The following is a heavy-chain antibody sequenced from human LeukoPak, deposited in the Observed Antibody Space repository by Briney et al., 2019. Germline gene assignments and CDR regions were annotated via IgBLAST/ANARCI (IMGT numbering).Heavy chain of an antibody. CDR3: AKAGARGNVNWFDS. V-gene: IGHV3-23*01. D-gene: IGHD1-1*01. Sequence: GGSLRLSCAASGFSFTSYAMNWARQAPGKGLEWVSAISGSGRSTYSADSVRGRFTTSRDNSKNILYLQMNNLRGEDTAAYYCAKAGARGNVNWFDSWGQGTLVTVSS. CDR2: ISGSGRST. J-gene: IGHJ5*01. CDR1: GFSFTSYA.